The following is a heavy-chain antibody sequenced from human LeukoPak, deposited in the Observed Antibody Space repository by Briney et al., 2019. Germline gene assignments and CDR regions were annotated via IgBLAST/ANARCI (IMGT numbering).Heavy chain of an antibody. Sequence: SETLSLTCAVYGGSFSAYYWTWIRQPPGKGLEWIGEINHSGSSNYNSSLRSRVTISVDTSYKQFSLRLSSVTAADTAVYYCAPRGDIEHSYVYGKWFDPWGQGTRVTVSS. CDR1: GGSFSAYY. D-gene: IGHD5-18*01. CDR2: INHSGSS. CDR3: APRGDIEHSYVYGKWFDP. V-gene: IGHV4-34*01. J-gene: IGHJ5*02.